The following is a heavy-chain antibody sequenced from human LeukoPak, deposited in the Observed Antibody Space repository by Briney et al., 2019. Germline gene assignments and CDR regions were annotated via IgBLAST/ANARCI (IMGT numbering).Heavy chain of an antibody. Sequence: GVLRLSCAASGFSFSSHGMSWVRQAPGKGLEWVSGIIGGAGGTYYADSVKGRFTISRDNAKNSLYLQMNSLRAEDTAVYYCARDDRAVTTPFDYWGQGTLVTVSS. D-gene: IGHD4-17*01. CDR3: ARDDRAVTTPFDY. J-gene: IGHJ4*02. CDR1: GFSFSSHG. CDR2: IIGGAGGT. V-gene: IGHV3-23*01.